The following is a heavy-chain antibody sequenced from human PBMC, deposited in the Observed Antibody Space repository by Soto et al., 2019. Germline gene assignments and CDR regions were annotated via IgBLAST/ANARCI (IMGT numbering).Heavy chain of an antibody. V-gene: IGHV3-30-3*01. CDR1: GFTFSSYA. CDR3: ARDQRFLEWLFCY. D-gene: IGHD3-3*01. Sequence: SLRLSCAASGFTFSSYAMHWVRQAPGKGLEWVAVISYDGSSKYYADSVKGRFTISRDNSKNTLYLQMNSLRAEDTAVYYCARDQRFLEWLFCYWGQGTLVTVSS. CDR2: ISYDGSSK. J-gene: IGHJ4*02.